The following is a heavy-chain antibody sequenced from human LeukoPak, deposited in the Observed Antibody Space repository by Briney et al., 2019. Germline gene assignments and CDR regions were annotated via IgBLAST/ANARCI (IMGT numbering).Heavy chain of an antibody. CDR1: GFTFSDYY. V-gene: IGHV3-11*01. CDR3: ARVGVNWIYKGEVSDY. D-gene: IGHD1-7*01. CDR2: ISSSGSTI. J-gene: IGHJ4*02. Sequence: GGSLRLSCAASGFTFSDYYMSWIRQAPGKGLEWVSYISSSGSTIYYADSVKGRFTISRDNAKNSLYLQMSSLRAEDTAVYYCARVGVNWIYKGEVSDYWGQGTLVTVSS.